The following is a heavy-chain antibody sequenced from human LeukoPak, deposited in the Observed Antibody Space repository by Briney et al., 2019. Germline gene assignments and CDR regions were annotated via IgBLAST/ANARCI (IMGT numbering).Heavy chain of an antibody. CDR1: GSTFSSYA. J-gene: IGHJ5*02. D-gene: IGHD2-15*01. CDR3: ARDPGYCSGGSCYPRWFDP. V-gene: IGHV1-69*06. Sequence: SVKISCKASGSTFSSYAISWVRQAPGPGLEWMGGIIPIFGTANYAQKFQGRVTITADKSTSTAYMELSSLRSEDTAVYYCARDPGYCSGGSCYPRWFDPWGQGTLVTVSS. CDR2: IIPIFGTA.